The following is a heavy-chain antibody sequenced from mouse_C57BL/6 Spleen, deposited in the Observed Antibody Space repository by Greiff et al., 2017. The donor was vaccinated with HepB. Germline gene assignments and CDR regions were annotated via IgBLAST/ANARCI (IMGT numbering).Heavy chain of an antibody. CDR1: GFTFSDYG. CDR3: ARGGIYDGYLFAY. CDR2: ISSGSSTI. Sequence: EVKLQESGGGLVKPGGSLKLSCAASGFTFSDYGMHWVRQAPEKGLEWVAYISSGSSTIYYADTVKGRFTISRDNAKNTLFLQMTSLRSEDTAMYYCARGGIYDGYLFAYWGQGTLVTVSA. J-gene: IGHJ3*01. V-gene: IGHV5-17*01. D-gene: IGHD2-3*01.